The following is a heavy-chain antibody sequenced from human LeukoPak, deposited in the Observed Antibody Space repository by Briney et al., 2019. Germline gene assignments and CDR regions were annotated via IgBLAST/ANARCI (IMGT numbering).Heavy chain of an antibody. CDR1: GFTFSSYW. J-gene: IGHJ1*01. Sequence: PGGSLRLSCAASGFTFSSYWMHWVRQAPGKGLVWVSRINSDGSTTSYADSVKGRFTISRDNAKHTLYLQMNSLTAEDTAVYYFTSVSSWYGQYFPNWGQGTLGTVSS. CDR3: TSVSSWYGQYFPN. D-gene: IGHD6-13*01. V-gene: IGHV3-74*01. CDR2: INSDGSTT.